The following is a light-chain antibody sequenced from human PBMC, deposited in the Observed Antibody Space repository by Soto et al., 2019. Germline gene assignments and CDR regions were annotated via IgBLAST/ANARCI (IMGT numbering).Light chain of an antibody. J-gene: IGKJ1*01. V-gene: IGKV3-15*01. CDR3: YQYYNWLWT. CDR1: QSISSN. Sequence: EIVMTQSPATLSVSPGERATLSCRASQSISSNLAWYQQKPGQAPRLLIYGASTRATGIPARFRGSGSGTEYTLIISSLQSEDFAVYYYYQYYNWLWTFGQGTKVEIK. CDR2: GAS.